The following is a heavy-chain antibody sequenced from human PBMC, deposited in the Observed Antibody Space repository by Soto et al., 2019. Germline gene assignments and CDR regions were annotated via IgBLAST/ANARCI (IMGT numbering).Heavy chain of an antibody. CDR1: GGSISSSSYY. CDR3: ARQGYSSSWYDAFDI. Sequence: PSETLSLTCTVSGGSISSSSYYWGWIRQPPGKGLERIGSIYYSGSTYYNPSLKSRVTISVDTSKNQFSLKLSSVTAADTAVYYCARQGYSSSWYDAFDIWGQGTMVTVS. D-gene: IGHD6-13*01. CDR2: IYYSGST. V-gene: IGHV4-39*01. J-gene: IGHJ3*02.